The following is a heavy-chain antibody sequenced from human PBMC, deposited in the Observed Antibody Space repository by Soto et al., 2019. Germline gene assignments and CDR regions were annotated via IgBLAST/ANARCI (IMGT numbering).Heavy chain of an antibody. V-gene: IGHV1-69*06. CDR2: IIPIFGTA. CDR3: AREGPDAAAGTGPSYYYYGMDV. Sequence: QVQLVQSGAEVKKPGSSVKVSCKASGGTFSSYAISWVRQAPGQGLEWMGGIIPIFGTANYEQKFQGRVTITADKSTSTAYMELSSLRSEETAVYYCAREGPDAAAGTGPSYYYYGMDVWGQGTTVTVSS. D-gene: IGHD6-13*01. J-gene: IGHJ6*02. CDR1: GGTFSSYA.